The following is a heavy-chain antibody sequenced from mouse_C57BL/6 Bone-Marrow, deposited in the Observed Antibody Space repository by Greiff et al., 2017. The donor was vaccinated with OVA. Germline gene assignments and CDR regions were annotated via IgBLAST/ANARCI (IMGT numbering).Heavy chain of an antibody. J-gene: IGHJ1*03. CDR3: AKRADYYGSSYVYFDV. CDR1: GFSLTSYG. CDR2: TWRGGST. Sequence: QVQLKQSGPGLVQPSQSLSITCTVSGFSLTSYGVHWVRQSPGKGLEWLGVTWRGGSTDYNAAFMSRLSITKDNSKSQVFFKMNSLQADDTAIYYCAKRADYYGSSYVYFDVWGTGTTVTVSS. V-gene: IGHV2-5*01. D-gene: IGHD1-1*01.